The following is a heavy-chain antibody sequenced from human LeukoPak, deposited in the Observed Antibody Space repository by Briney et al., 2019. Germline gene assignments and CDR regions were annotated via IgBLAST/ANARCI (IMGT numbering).Heavy chain of an antibody. CDR1: GVSISSHY. V-gene: IGHV4-59*11. D-gene: IGHD2-15*01. CDR2: IYYSGST. CDR3: ASKQILLIGY. J-gene: IGHJ4*02. Sequence: SETLSLTCTVSGVSISSHYWSWIRQPPGKGLEWIGYIYYSGSTNYNPSLKSRVTISVDTSKNQFSLKLRSVTAADTAVYYCASKQILLIGYWGQGTLVTVSS.